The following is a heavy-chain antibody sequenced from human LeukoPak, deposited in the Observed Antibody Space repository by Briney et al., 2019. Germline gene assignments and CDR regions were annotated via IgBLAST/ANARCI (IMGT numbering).Heavy chain of an antibody. J-gene: IGHJ4*02. Sequence: SQTLSLTCTVSGGSISSGSYYWSWIRQPAGKGLEWIGRIYTSGSTNYNPSLKSRVTISVDTSKNQFSLKLSSVTAADTAVYYCARVVGIAAAGLDYFDYWGQGTLVTVSS. CDR1: GGSISSGSYY. CDR2: IYTSGST. V-gene: IGHV4-61*02. D-gene: IGHD6-13*01. CDR3: ARVVGIAAAGLDYFDY.